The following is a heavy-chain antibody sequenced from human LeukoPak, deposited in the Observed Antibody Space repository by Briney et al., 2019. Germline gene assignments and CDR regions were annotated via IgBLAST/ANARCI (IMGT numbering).Heavy chain of an antibody. J-gene: IGHJ4*02. CDR2: ISYDGSNK. V-gene: IGHV3-30-3*01. CDR3: ARVGRRKDIVVVPAANPLDY. CDR1: GFTFSSYA. D-gene: IGHD2-2*01. Sequence: PGGSLRLSCAASGFTFSSYAMHWVRQAPGKGLEWVAVISYDGSNKYYADSVKGRFTISRDNSKNTPYLQMNSLRAEDTAVYYCARVGRRKDIVVVPAANPLDYWGQGTLVTVSS.